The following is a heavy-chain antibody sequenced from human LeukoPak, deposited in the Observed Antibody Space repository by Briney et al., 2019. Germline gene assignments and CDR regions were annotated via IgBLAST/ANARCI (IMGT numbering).Heavy chain of an antibody. J-gene: IGHJ3*02. D-gene: IGHD3-22*01. CDR2: IYYSGST. V-gene: IGHV4-39*07. CDR1: GGSISTNSYY. CDR3: ARDYTMNGAFDI. Sequence: PSETLSLTCTVSGGSISTNSYYWGWIRQPPGKGLKWIGSIYYSGSTYYNPSLRSRVTISVNTSKNQFSLKLSSVTAADTAVYYCARDYTMNGAFDIWGQGTMVTVSS.